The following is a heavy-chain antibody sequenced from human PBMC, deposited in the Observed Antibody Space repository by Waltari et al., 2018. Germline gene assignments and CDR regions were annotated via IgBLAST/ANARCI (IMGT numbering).Heavy chain of an antibody. D-gene: IGHD3-16*02. Sequence: QVQLVQSGAEVKKPGASVKVSCKASGYTFTSYAMHWVRQAHGQRLEWMGWINAGNGNTKYSQKFQGRVTINRDTSASTAYMELSSLRSEDTAVYYCARDRMITFGGVIVALDYWGQGTLVTVSS. CDR1: GYTFTSYA. J-gene: IGHJ4*02. CDR3: ARDRMITFGGVIVALDY. V-gene: IGHV1-3*01. CDR2: INAGNGNT.